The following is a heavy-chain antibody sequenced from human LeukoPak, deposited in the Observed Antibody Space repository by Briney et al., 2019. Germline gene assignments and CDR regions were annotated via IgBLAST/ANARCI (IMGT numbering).Heavy chain of an antibody. CDR2: INSDASTI. CDR3: ARAGYYRFDY. J-gene: IGHJ4*02. D-gene: IGHD3-10*01. Sequence: GGSLRLSCAASGFTVSSSYMSWVRQAPGKGLMWLSRINSDASTIDYADSVKGRFTTSRDNAKNTLYLQMNSLRAEDTAVYYCARAGYYRFDYWGQGTLVTVSS. V-gene: IGHV3-74*01. CDR1: GFTVSSSY.